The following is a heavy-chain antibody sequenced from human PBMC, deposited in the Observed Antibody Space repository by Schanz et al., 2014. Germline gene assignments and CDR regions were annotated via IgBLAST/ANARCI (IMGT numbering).Heavy chain of an antibody. CDR3: ARQRSYFYAMDV. J-gene: IGHJ6*02. CDR1: GFTFSNYA. CDR2: IEFSGGTT. V-gene: IGHV3-23*04. Sequence: EVQLVESGGGLVKPGGSLRLSCVASGFTFSNYAMGWVRQTPGKGLEWVSGIEFSGGTTYYADSVKGRFTISRDNAKNSLFLQMNSLSAEDTAVYYCARQRSYFYAMDVWGQGTTVTVSS.